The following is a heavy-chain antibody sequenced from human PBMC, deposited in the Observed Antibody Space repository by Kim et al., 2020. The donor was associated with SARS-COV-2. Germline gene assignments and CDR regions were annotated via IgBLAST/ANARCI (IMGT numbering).Heavy chain of an antibody. D-gene: IGHD1-1*01. CDR2: IKSKTDGGTT. CDR3: TTQLGVENYYYYYGMDV. Sequence: GGSLRLSCAASGFTFSNAWMSWVRQAPGKGLEWVGRIKSKTDGGTTDYAAPVKGRFTISRDDSKNTLYLQMNSLKTEDTAVYYCTTQLGVENYYYYYGMDVWGQGTTVTVSS. J-gene: IGHJ6*02. V-gene: IGHV3-15*01. CDR1: GFTFSNAW.